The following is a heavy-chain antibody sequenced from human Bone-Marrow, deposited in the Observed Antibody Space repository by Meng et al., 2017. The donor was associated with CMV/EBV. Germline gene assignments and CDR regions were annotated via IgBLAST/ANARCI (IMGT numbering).Heavy chain of an antibody. Sequence: GESLKISCAASGFTFDDYGMSWVRQAPGKGLEWVSGINWNGGSTGYADSVKGRFTISRDNAKNSLYLQMNSLRAEDTALYHCARDSPFGVVIIEYYFDYWGQGTLVTDSS. V-gene: IGHV3-20*01. CDR1: GFTFDDYG. J-gene: IGHJ4*02. D-gene: IGHD3-3*01. CDR3: ARDSPFGVVIIEYYFDY. CDR2: INWNGGST.